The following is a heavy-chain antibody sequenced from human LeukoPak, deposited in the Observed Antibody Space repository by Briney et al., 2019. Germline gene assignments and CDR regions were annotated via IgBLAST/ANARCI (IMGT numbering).Heavy chain of an antibody. CDR2: INSNGRST. Sequence: GGPLRLSCGASGFTFSSECIHWVRQAPGRGLVWISHINSNGRSTNYGDSVKGRFTVSRDNAKNTLYLQMNSLRAEDTAVYYCARDLPRTSGPWGQGTLVTVSS. D-gene: IGHD3-10*01. CDR3: ARDLPRTSGP. V-gene: IGHV3-74*01. J-gene: IGHJ5*02. CDR1: GFTFSSEC.